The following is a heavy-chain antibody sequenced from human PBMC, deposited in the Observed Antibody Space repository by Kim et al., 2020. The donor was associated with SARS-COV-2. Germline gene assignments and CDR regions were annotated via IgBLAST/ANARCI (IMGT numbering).Heavy chain of an antibody. Sequence: SLKSRVTISVDTSKNQFSLKLSSVTAADTAVYYCARAYCSSTSCYRVWVYWGQGTLVTVSS. CDR3: ARAYCSSTSCYRVWVY. D-gene: IGHD2-2*02. V-gene: IGHV4-34*01. J-gene: IGHJ4*02.